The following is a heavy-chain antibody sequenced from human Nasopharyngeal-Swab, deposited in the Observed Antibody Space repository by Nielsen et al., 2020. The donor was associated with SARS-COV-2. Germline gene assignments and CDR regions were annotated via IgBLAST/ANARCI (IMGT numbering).Heavy chain of an antibody. D-gene: IGHD1-7*01. CDR1: GFTFSSYW. CDR3: ARVGLGYNWNYFDPHYYYGMDV. J-gene: IGHJ6*02. CDR2: IKQDGSEK. V-gene: IGHV3-7*03. Sequence: GESLKISCAASGFTFSSYWMSWVRQAPGKGLEWVANIKQDGSEKYYVDSVKGRVTISRDNAKNSLYLQMNSLRAEDTAVYYCARVGLGYNWNYFDPHYYYGMDVWGQGTTVTVSS.